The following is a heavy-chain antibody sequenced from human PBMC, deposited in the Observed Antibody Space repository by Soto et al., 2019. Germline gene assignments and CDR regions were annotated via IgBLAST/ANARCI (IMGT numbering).Heavy chain of an antibody. CDR2: INHSGST. V-gene: IGHV4-34*01. J-gene: IGHJ6*03. D-gene: IGHD4-17*01. CDR3: ARAQDDYGDPGSKLYYMDV. Sequence: SETLSLTCAVYGGSFSGYYWSWIRQPPGKGLEWIGEINHSGSTNYNPSLKSRVTISVDTSKNQFSLKLSSVTAADTAVYYCARAQDDYGDPGSKLYYMDVWGKGTTVTVSS. CDR1: GGSFSGYY.